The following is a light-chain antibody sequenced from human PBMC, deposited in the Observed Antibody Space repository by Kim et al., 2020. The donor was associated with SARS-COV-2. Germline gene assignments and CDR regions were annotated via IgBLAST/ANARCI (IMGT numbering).Light chain of an antibody. V-gene: IGLV2-11*03. CDR1: SSDVGGYNY. Sequence: GQSVTISCTGTSSDVGGYNYVSWYQQHPGKAPKRMIDDVTKRPSGVPDRFSGSKSGNTASLTISGLQAEDEADYYCCSYAGSYTWVFGGGTKLNVL. CDR3: CSYAGSYTWV. J-gene: IGLJ3*02. CDR2: DVT.